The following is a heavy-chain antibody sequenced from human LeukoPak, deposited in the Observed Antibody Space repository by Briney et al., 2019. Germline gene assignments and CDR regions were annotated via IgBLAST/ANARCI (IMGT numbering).Heavy chain of an antibody. CDR1: GFTFSSYG. D-gene: IGHD6-13*01. CDR2: IWYDGSNK. J-gene: IGHJ4*02. Sequence: PGRSVRLSCAASGFTFSSYGIHWVRQAPGKGLEWVGVIWYDGSNKYYADSVKGRITISTDNSKNTLYLQMNSLRAEDTAVYYCARDSRYSSSWTDYWGQGTLSPSPQ. CDR3: ARDSRYSSSWTDY. V-gene: IGHV3-33*01.